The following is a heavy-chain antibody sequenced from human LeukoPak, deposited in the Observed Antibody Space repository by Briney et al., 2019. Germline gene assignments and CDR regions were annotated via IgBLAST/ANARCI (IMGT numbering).Heavy chain of an antibody. CDR3: AELGITMIGGV. D-gene: IGHD3-10*02. CDR2: ISSSGSTI. V-gene: IGHV3-48*03. J-gene: IGHJ6*04. CDR1: GFTFSK. Sequence: GGSLRLSCAASGFTFSKMNWVRQAPGKGLEWVSYISSSGSTIYYADSVKGRFTISRDNAKNSLHLQMNSLRAEDTAVYYCAELGITMIGGVWGKGTTVTISS.